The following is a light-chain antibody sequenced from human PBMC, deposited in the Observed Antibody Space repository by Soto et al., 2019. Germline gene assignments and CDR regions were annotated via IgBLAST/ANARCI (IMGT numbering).Light chain of an antibody. J-gene: IGKJ2*01. CDR3: QRYNNWPPF. V-gene: IGKV3-15*01. CDR2: AAS. CDR1: QSVSSD. Sequence: EIVMTQSPATLSVSPGERATLSCRASQSVSSDLAWYQQKPGQAPRLLIYAASTRATGIPARFSGSGSGTEFTLTISSLQSEDFAVYYCQRYNNWPPFFGQGTKLEIK.